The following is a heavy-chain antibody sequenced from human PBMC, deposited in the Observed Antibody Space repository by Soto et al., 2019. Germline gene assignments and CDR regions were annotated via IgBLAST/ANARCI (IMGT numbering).Heavy chain of an antibody. CDR3: ARDPSYCTGGNCYPLGFNDI. CDR1: GGSISRYY. V-gene: IGHV4-59*01. Sequence: PSETLSLTCIVSGGSISRYYWSWIRQPPGKGLEWIGYIYYSGSTKYNPSLKSRLTISIDTSKNQFSLRLSSVTAADTAVYYCARDPSYCTGGNCYPLGFNDIWGQGTMVTVSS. J-gene: IGHJ3*02. CDR2: IYYSGST. D-gene: IGHD2-15*01.